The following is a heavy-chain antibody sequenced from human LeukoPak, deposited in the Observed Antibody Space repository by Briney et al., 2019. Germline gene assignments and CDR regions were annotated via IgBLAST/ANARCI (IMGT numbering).Heavy chain of an antibody. Sequence: PGGSLRLSCVASGFTFSSYIMTWVRQAPGKGLETVSTIKGGAEATFYADSVKDRFTISRDNSKNTLYLQMNSLRAEDTAVYYCAKDLRRYCSSTSCYTENDYWGQGTLVTVSS. CDR3: AKDLRRYCSSTSCYTENDY. CDR1: GFTFSSYI. J-gene: IGHJ4*02. CDR2: IKGGAEAT. V-gene: IGHV3-23*01. D-gene: IGHD2-2*02.